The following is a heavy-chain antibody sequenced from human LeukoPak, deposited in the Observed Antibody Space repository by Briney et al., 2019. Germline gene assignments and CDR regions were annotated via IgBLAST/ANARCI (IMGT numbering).Heavy chain of an antibody. V-gene: IGHV4-34*01. D-gene: IGHD3-10*01. J-gene: IGHJ4*02. CDR1: GGSFSGYH. CDR2: INHSGST. CDR3: ALTPHVLLWFGYNY. Sequence: KPSETLSLTCAVYGGSFSGYHWSWIRQPPGKGLEWIGEINHSGSTNYNPSLKSRVTISVDTSKNQFSLKLSSVTAADTAVYYCALTPHVLLWFGYNYWGQGTLVTVSS.